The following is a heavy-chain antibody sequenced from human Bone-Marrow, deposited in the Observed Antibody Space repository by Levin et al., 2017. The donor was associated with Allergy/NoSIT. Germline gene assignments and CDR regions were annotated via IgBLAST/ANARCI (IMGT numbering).Heavy chain of an antibody. CDR1: GFTFSSAW. D-gene: IGHD1-26*01. CDR2: IKSKIDGGTT. J-gene: IGHJ4*02. Sequence: AGGSLRLSCAGSGFTFSSAWMSWVRQAPGQGLEWVGRIKSKIDGGTTDYAAPVKGRFTISRDDSKNTLSLQMNSLKTEDTAMYYCATEFYGSYNYWGQGSLVTVSS. CDR3: ATEFYGSYNY. V-gene: IGHV3-15*01.